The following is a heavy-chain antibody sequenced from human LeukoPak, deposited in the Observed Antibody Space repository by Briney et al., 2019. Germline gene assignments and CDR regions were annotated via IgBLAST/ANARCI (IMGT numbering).Heavy chain of an antibody. J-gene: IGHJ4*02. D-gene: IGHD4-23*01. Sequence: SETLSLTCTVSGGSISSSSYHWGWIRQPPGKGLEWIGSIYYSGSTYYNPSLQSRVTMSVDTSKNQFSLKLSSETAADTAVYYCARTVLFDYDGRRGDYWGQGTLVTVSS. CDR2: IYYSGST. CDR3: ARTVLFDYDGRRGDY. CDR1: GGSISSSSYH. V-gene: IGHV4-39*01.